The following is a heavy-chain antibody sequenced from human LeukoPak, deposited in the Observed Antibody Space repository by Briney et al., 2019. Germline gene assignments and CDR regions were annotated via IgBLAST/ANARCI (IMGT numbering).Heavy chain of an antibody. CDR3: AKSRGESRGASNY. CDR2: ISGSGDTT. CDR1: GFTFSSYA. J-gene: IGHJ4*02. V-gene: IGHV3-23*01. D-gene: IGHD1-26*01. Sequence: GGSLRPSCAASGFTFSSYAMNWVRQAPGKGLEWVSFISGSGDTTYYADSVKGRFTISRDNSENALYLQMNSLRAEDTAVYYCAKSRGESRGASNYWGQGTLVTVSS.